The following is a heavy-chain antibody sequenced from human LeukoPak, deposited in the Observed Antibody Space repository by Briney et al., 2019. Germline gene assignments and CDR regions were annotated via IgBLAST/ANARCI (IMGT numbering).Heavy chain of an antibody. CDR1: GYSFTNYY. CDR3: ARGPYVDIMATLDY. D-gene: IGHD5-12*01. Sequence: ASVKVSCKASGYSFTNYYIYWVRQAPGQGLEWMGIINPSGGSTSYAQKFQGRVTMTRDTSTSTVYMELSSLRSEDTAVYYCARGPYVDIMATLDYWGQGTLVTVSS. J-gene: IGHJ4*02. CDR2: INPSGGST. V-gene: IGHV1-46*01.